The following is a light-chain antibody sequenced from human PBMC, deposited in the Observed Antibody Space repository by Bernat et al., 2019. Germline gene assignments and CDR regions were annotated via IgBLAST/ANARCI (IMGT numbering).Light chain of an antibody. CDR2: GDV. V-gene: IGLV1-40*01. Sequence: QSVLAQPPSVSGAPGQSVTISCTGTSSNIGAGNDLHWYQQLPGTSPQLLIYGDVNRPSRVPDRFSGSRSGASASLAITGLQAEDEADYYGKSYDSTLSAFVFGSGTTVTVL. CDR1: SSNIGAGND. CDR3: KSYDSTLSAFV. J-gene: IGLJ1*01.